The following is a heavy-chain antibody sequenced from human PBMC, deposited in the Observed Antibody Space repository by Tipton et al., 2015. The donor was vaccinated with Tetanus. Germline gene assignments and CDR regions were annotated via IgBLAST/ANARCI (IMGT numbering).Heavy chain of an antibody. CDR1: GGSISSSSYY. D-gene: IGHD3-16*01. CDR2: IYYSGST. V-gene: IGHV4-39*01. Sequence: TLSLTCTVSGGSISSSSYYWGWIRQPPGKGLEWIGSIYYSGSTYYNPSLKSRVTISVDTSKNQFSLKLSSVTAADTAVYYCARHGGRLAYSYYGMDVWGQGTTVTVSS. J-gene: IGHJ6*02. CDR3: ARHGGRLAYSYYGMDV.